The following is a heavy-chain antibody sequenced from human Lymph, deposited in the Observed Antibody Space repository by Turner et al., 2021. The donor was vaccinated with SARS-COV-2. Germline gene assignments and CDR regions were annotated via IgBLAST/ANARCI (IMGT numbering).Heavy chain of an antibody. D-gene: IGHD2-2*01. J-gene: IGHJ3*02. CDR1: GFPFRSYG. Sequence: EVQLLESGGGLVQPGGSLRPSWAASGFPFRSYGMSWVRQAPGKGLEWVSDISGSGGSTYYADSVKGRFTISRDNSKNTLYLQMNSLRPEDTAVYYCAKGPYCSSTSCPTVGAFDIWGQGTMVTISS. CDR3: AKGPYCSSTSCPTVGAFDI. CDR2: ISGSGGST. V-gene: IGHV3-23*01.